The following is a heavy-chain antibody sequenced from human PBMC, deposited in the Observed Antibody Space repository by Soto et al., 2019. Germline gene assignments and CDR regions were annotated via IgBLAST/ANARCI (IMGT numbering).Heavy chain of an antibody. V-gene: IGHV1-46*01. J-gene: IGHJ3*02. D-gene: IGHD3-22*01. CDR3: ARDWHYYDSSGHAEIDAFDI. CDR1: GYTFTSYY. CDR2: INPSGGST. Sequence: ASVKVSCKASGYTFTSYYMHWVRQAPGQGLEWMGIINPSGGSTSYAQKFQGRVTMTRDTSTSTVYMELSSLRSEDTAVYYCARDWHYYDSSGHAEIDAFDIWGQGTMVTVSS.